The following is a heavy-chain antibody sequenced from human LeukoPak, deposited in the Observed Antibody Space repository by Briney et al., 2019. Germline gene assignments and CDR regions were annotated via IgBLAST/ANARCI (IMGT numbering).Heavy chain of an antibody. D-gene: IGHD3-22*01. CDR1: GGSICSGASD. J-gene: IGHJ2*01. Sequence: SETLSLTCTVSGGSICSGASDWGWIRQHPKRGLEWVGYINHSGSTYYNPSLGSRVTMSVGTSKNQFSLKLSSVTAADSAVYYCARAARQGFTMIVVPFFYFDLWGRGTLVTVSS. CDR3: ARAARQGFTMIVVPFFYFDL. CDR2: INHSGST. V-gene: IGHV4-31*03.